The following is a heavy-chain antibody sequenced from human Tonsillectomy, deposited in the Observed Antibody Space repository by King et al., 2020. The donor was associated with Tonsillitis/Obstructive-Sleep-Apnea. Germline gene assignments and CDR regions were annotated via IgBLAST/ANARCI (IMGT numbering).Heavy chain of an antibody. Sequence: VQLVESGAEVKKPGESLRISCKGSGYIFTSYWINWVRQMPGKGLEWMGRIDPSDSYNDYSPSFQGHITISPDNSISTAYLQWSSLKASDTAMYYCARHESTSGYYGNAFDIWGQGTMVTVSS. CDR3: ARHESTSGYYGNAFDI. CDR2: IDPSDSYN. J-gene: IGHJ3*02. CDR1: GYIFTSYW. V-gene: IGHV5-10-1*03. D-gene: IGHD3-22*01.